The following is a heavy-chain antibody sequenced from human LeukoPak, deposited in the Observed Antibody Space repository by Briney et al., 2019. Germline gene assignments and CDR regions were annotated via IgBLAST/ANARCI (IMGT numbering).Heavy chain of an antibody. V-gene: IGHV3-21*01. CDR3: ARASYCGGDCYRGYFDL. D-gene: IGHD2-21*02. CDR1: GFTFRSYT. CDR2: ITSSSIDI. Sequence: PGGSLRLSCAASGFTFRSYTLNWVRQAPGKGLEWVSSITSSSIDIYYADSVKGRFTISRDNAKNSLYLQMNSLRAEDTAVYYCARASYCGGDCYRGYFDLWGRGTLVTVSS. J-gene: IGHJ2*01.